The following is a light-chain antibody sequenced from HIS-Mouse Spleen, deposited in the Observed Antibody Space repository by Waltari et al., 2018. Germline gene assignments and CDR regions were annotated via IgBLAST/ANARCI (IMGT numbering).Light chain of an antibody. CDR2: EGS. V-gene: IGLV2-23*01. J-gene: IGLJ3*02. Sequence: QSALTQPASVSGSPGQSITISCTGTSSDVGSYNLVSWYQQHPGKAPKLMSYEGSKRPSGGSHRFAGSKSGNTASLTISGLQAEDEADYYCCSYAGSSTFWVFGGGTKLTVL. CDR1: SSDVGSYNL. CDR3: CSYAGSSTFWV.